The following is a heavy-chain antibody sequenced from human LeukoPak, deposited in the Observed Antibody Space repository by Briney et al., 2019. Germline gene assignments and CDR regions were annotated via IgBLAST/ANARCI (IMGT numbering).Heavy chain of an antibody. V-gene: IGHV1-69*06. Sequence: ASVKVSCKASGGTFSSYAISWVRQAPGQGLEWMGGIIPIFGTANYAQKFQGRVTITADKSTSTAYMELSSLRSEDTAVYYCARVRHRAPLGTGFDPWGQGTLVTVSS. J-gene: IGHJ5*02. CDR2: IIPIFGTA. CDR1: GGTFSSYA. CDR3: ARVRHRAPLGTGFDP. D-gene: IGHD7-27*01.